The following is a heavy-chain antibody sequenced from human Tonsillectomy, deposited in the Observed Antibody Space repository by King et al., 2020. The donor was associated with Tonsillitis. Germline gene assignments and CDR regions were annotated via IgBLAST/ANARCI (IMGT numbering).Heavy chain of an antibody. V-gene: IGHV5-51*01. J-gene: IGHJ6*02. CDR1: GYSFTTYW. CDR3: AGLGPGTKDYYYYGMDV. Sequence: QLVQSGAEVKKPGESLKISCKGSGYSFTTYWIGWVRQMPGKGLEWMGIIYPGDSDTRYSPSFQGQVTISADKSISAAYLQWRRLKASDTAMYYCAGLGPGTKDYYYYGMDVWGQGTTVTVSS. D-gene: IGHD4-17*01. CDR2: IYPGDSDT.